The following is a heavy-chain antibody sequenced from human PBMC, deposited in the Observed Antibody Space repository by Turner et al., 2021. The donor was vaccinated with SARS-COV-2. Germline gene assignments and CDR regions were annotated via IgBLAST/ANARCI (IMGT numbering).Heavy chain of an antibody. Sequence: QVQRVESGGGVVQPGRSLRLPCVASGFTFSTYGMHWVRQAPGKGLDWVAVISYHGSNKYYADSVKGRFTISRDNSKNTLYLQMNSLRAEDTAVYYCAKDHVTVAAYFDYWGQGTLVTVSS. CDR1: GFTFSTYG. CDR3: AKDHVTVAAYFDY. V-gene: IGHV3-30*18. D-gene: IGHD6-19*01. J-gene: IGHJ4*02. CDR2: ISYHGSNK.